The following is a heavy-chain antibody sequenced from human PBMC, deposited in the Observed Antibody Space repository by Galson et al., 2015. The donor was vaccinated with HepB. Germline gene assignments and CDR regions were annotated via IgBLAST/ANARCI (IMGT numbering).Heavy chain of an antibody. CDR2: MNPNSGNT. CDR3: ARGRRDTAVAAPSAVLLDY. Sequence: SVKVSCKASGYTFSSYDINWVRQAPGQRLEWMGWMNPNSGNTGYAQKFQGRVTMTRNTSISTAYLELSSLPSEDTAVYYCARGRRDTAVAAPSAVLLDYWGQGILVTVSS. V-gene: IGHV1-8*01. D-gene: IGHD6-19*01. J-gene: IGHJ4*02. CDR1: GYTFSSYD.